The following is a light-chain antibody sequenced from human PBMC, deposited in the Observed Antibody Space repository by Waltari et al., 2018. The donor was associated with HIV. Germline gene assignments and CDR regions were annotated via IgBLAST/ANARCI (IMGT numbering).Light chain of an antibody. Sequence: DIQMTQSPSSLSASIGDRVTLTCRASQNISSYLNWYQQKPGKAPRFLIYAASSLQSGVPSTFSGSGSGTEFTLTISSLQREDFATYYFQQSFNTPLTFGGGTKVEIK. CDR3: QQSFNTPLT. V-gene: IGKV1-39*01. J-gene: IGKJ4*01. CDR2: AAS. CDR1: QNISSY.